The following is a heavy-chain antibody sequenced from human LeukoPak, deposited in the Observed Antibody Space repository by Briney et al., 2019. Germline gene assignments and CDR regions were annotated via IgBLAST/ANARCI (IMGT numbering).Heavy chain of an antibody. CDR2: IIPILGIA. CDR3: ARIEYSNWEAFDI. D-gene: IGHD6-6*01. Sequence: ASVKVSCKASGGTFSSYTISWVRQAPGQGLEWMGRIIPILGIANYAQKFQGRVTIPADKSTSTAYMELSSLRSEDTAVYYCARIEYSNWEAFDIWGQGTMVTVSS. V-gene: IGHV1-69*02. CDR1: GGTFSSYT. J-gene: IGHJ3*02.